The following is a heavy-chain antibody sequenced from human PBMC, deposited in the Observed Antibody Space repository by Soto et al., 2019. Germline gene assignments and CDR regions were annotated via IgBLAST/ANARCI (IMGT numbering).Heavy chain of an antibody. D-gene: IGHD3-22*01. CDR1: GGTFSSYA. J-gene: IGHJ3*02. Sequence: SVKVSCKASGGTFSSYAISWVRQAPGQGLEWMGGIIPIFGTANYAQKFQGRVTITADESTSTAYMELSSLRSEDTAVYYCEYTYYYDSSGSHDAFDIWGQRTMVTVSS. CDR2: IIPIFGTA. V-gene: IGHV1-69*13. CDR3: EYTYYYDSSGSHDAFDI.